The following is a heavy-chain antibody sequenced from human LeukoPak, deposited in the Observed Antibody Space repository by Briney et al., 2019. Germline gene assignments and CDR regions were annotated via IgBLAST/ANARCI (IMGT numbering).Heavy chain of an antibody. D-gene: IGHD3-10*01. V-gene: IGHV3-33*08. J-gene: IGHJ4*02. CDR1: GFTFSSYG. Sequence: PGRSLRLSCAASGFTFSSYGMHWVRQAPGKGLEWVAVIWFDGSNKFYADSVKGRFTISRDNSKNTLYLQMNSLRAEDTAVYYCAREGRKYGSGSLYYFDHWGQGTLVTVSS. CDR2: IWFDGSNK. CDR3: AREGRKYGSGSLYYFDH.